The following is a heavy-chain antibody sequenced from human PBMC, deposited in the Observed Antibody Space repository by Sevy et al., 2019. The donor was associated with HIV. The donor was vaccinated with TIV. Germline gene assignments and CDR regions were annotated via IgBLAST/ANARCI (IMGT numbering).Heavy chain of an antibody. V-gene: IGHV3-23*01. CDR2: ISGSGGST. Sequence: GGSLRLSCVASAFTFSSYAMSWVRQAPGKGLEWVSAISGSGGSTYYADSVKGRFTVSRDNSKNTLYLQMNSLRAEDTAVYYCAKSGITMIVDKGYYYMDVWGKGTTVTVSS. D-gene: IGHD3-22*01. J-gene: IGHJ6*03. CDR1: AFTFSSYA. CDR3: AKSGITMIVDKGYYYMDV.